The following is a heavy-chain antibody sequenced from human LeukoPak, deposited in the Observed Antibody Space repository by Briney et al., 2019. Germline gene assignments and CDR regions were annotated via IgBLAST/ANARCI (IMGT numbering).Heavy chain of an antibody. J-gene: IGHJ4*02. V-gene: IGHV4-59*01. CDR1: GXSISTSY. Sequence: PSETLSLTCTVSGXSISTSYWYWIRQPPGKGLEWIAYIHYSGDINYNPSLKSRVTISAYTSKNQLSLKLSSVTAADTAVYYCARVGCSGGSCYPDYWGQGTLVTVSS. D-gene: IGHD2-15*01. CDR2: IHYSGDI. CDR3: ARVGCSGGSCYPDY.